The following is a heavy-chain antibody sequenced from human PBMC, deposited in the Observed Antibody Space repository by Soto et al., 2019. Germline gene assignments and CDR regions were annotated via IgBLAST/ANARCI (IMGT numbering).Heavy chain of an antibody. CDR1: GFTFNNYA. V-gene: IGHV3-23*01. Sequence: PGGSLRLSCAASGFTFNNYAMGWVRQAPGKGLEWVSAITDSGDDTYYIDSVKGRFTISRDNSKSTLYLQMNSLRAEDTAIYYCAKLGDSSWSPHYYFDYWGRGTLVSVS. CDR3: AKLGDSSWSPHYYFDY. D-gene: IGHD3-22*01. CDR2: ITDSGDDT. J-gene: IGHJ4*02.